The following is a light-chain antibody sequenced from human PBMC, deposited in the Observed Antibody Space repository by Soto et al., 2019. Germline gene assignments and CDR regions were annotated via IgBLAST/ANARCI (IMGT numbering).Light chain of an antibody. V-gene: IGKV3-15*01. CDR3: QQYNNWPPWWT. Sequence: EIVMTQSPATLSVSPGERTTLSCRASQSVSSNLAWYQQIPGQAPRLLIYGASTRATGIPARFSGSGSGTEFTLTICSLQSEDFAVYYCQQYNNWPPWWTFGQGTKVDIK. CDR2: GAS. CDR1: QSVSSN. J-gene: IGKJ1*01.